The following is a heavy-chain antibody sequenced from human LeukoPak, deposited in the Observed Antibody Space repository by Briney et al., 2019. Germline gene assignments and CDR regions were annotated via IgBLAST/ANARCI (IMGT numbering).Heavy chain of an antibody. Sequence: VASVKVSCKTSGYTFTSYYIHWVRQAPGQGLEWMGIINPSGGSTSYAQKFQGRVTMTRDTSTSTAYMYLSSLRSEDTAVYYCARDSLYGVVDYWGQGTLVTVSS. D-gene: IGHD4-17*01. CDR3: ARDSLYGVVDY. CDR2: INPSGGST. J-gene: IGHJ4*02. CDR1: GYTFTSYY. V-gene: IGHV1-46*01.